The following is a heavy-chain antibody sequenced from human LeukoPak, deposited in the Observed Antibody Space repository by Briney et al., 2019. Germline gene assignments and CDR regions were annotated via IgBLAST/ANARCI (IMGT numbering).Heavy chain of an antibody. D-gene: IGHD1-26*01. V-gene: IGHV4-59*01. CDR1: GGSISTYY. CDR3: ARHSGTYYDFDY. Sequence: SETLSLTCTVSGGSISTYYWSWIRQPPGKGLDWIGYIYYSGSTNYNPSLKSRVTISVDTSKNQFSLRLSSVTAADTAVYYCARHSGTYYDFDYWGQGTLVTVSS. CDR2: IYYSGST. J-gene: IGHJ4*02.